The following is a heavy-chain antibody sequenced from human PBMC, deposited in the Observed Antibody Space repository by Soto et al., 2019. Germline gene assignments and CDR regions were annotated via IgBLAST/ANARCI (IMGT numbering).Heavy chain of an antibody. J-gene: IGHJ6*02. CDR3: AKDLQSYGDCDYYCYGIDV. CDR1: GFTFSTYG. V-gene: IGHV3-30*18. D-gene: IGHD2-21*02. Sequence: QVQLVESGGGEVQPGRSLTLSCAASGFTFSTYGMHWVRQTPGKGLEWVAVISYDGTNKFYSDSVKGRFTISRDNFKNKLTHQMNSLRGDDTAVYSCAKDLQSYGDCDYYCYGIDVWGLGARVTVSS. CDR2: ISYDGTNK.